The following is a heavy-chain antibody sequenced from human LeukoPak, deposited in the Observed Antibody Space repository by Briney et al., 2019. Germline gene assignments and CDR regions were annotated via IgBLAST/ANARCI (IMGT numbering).Heavy chain of an antibody. CDR1: GFTFSSYG. CDR3: AKDQYSSSWYLSRRYNWFDP. J-gene: IGHJ5*02. V-gene: IGHV3-23*01. CDR2: ISGSGGST. D-gene: IGHD6-13*01. Sequence: QPGGSLRLSCAASGFTFSSYGMSWVRQAPGKGLEWVSAISGSGGSTYYADSVKGRFTISRDNSKNTLYLQMNSLRAEDTAVYYCAKDQYSSSWYLSRRYNWFDPWGQGTLVTVSS.